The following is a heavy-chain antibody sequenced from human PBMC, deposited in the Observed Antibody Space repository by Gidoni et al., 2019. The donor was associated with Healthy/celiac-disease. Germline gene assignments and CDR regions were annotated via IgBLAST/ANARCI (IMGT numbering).Heavy chain of an antibody. CDR1: GFTFSSYA. J-gene: IGHJ1*01. Sequence: EVQLLESGGGLVQPGGSLRLSCAASGFTFSSYAMSWVRQATGKGLEWVSAISGSGGSTYYADSVKGRFTISRDNSKHTLYLQMNSLRAEDTAVYYCAKVRSRPEYFQHWGQGTLVTVSS. V-gene: IGHV3-23*01. CDR3: AKVRSRPEYFQH. CDR2: ISGSGGST.